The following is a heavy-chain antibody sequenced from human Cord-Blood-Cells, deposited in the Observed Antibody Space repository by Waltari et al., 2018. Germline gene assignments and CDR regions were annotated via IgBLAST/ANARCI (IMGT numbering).Heavy chain of an antibody. D-gene: IGHD2-2*01. J-gene: IGHJ4*02. CDR1: GFSLSNARMG. CDR2: IFSNDEK. CDR3: ARIPPYCSSTSCLYYFDY. Sequence: QVTLKESGPVLVKPTETLTLTCTVSGFSLSNARMGVSWIRQSPGKALEWLAHIFSNDEKSYSTSLKSRLTISKDTSKSQVVLTMTNMDPVDTATYYCARIPPYCSSTSCLYYFDYWGQGTLVTVSS. V-gene: IGHV2-26*01.